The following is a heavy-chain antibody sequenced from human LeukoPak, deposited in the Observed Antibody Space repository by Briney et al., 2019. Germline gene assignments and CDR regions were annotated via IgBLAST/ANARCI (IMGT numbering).Heavy chain of an antibody. CDR3: AIDPNWGTHS. CDR2: IGSSGGGI. J-gene: IGHJ4*02. V-gene: IGHV3-23*01. D-gene: IGHD7-27*01. CDR1: GFTFSTYT. Sequence: GGSLRPSCAASGFTFSTYTMYWVRHPPGKRLEWVSIIGSSGGGIHYAGSVKGRFTISRDNSKNALYLQMNSLRVEDTAVYYCAIDPNWGTHSWGQGVLVTVSS.